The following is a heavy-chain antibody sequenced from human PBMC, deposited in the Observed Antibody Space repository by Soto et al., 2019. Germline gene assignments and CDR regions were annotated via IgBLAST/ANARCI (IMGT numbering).Heavy chain of an antibody. V-gene: IGHV6-1*01. CDR3: ARVHCSAGTCLDGLDF. CDR1: GDSVSSNGAC. D-gene: IGHD2-15*01. CDR2: IYYRSKWFH. Sequence: PSQTLSLTCVISGDSVSSNGACWNWIRQSPSRGLQWLGRIYYRSKWFHDYAASVESRMAIKPDTSRNQFSLQLNYVTPEDTAVYYCARVHCSAGTCLDGLDFWGQGTTVTVSS. J-gene: IGHJ6*02.